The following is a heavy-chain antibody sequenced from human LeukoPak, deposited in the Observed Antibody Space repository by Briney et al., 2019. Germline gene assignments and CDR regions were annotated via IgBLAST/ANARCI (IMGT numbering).Heavy chain of an antibody. J-gene: IGHJ4*02. CDR2: ISSSGSTI. D-gene: IGHD2-2*01. Sequence: GGPQRLSCAASGFTFSHYYVSWIRQAPGRGLEWVSYISSSGSTIYYADSVKGRYTISRDNAKNSLYMQMNSLRDEDTAVYYCASVGPPGRLDYWGQGTLVTVSS. V-gene: IGHV3-11*04. CDR1: GFTFSHYY. CDR3: ASVGPPGRLDY.